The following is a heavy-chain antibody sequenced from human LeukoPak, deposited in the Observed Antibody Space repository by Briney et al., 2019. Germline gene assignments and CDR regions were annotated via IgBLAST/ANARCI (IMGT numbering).Heavy chain of an antibody. CDR1: GGSISSYY. CDR3: GRDRSGGYSDY. D-gene: IGHD4-23*01. V-gene: IGHV4-59*01. CDR2: IYYSGST. J-gene: IGHJ4*02. Sequence: PSETLSLTCTVSGGSISSYYWTCIRQPPGKGLEWIGYIYYSGSTNYNPSLKSRVTISVDTSKNQFSLKLSSVTAADTAEYYCGRDRSGGYSDYWGQGTLVTVSS.